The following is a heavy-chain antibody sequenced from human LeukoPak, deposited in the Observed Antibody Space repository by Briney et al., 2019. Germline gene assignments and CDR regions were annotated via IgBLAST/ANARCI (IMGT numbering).Heavy chain of an antibody. CDR1: GFTFSSYG. CDR3: AKSGYVFRNWFDP. Sequence: QSGRSLRLSCAASGFTFSSYGMHWVRQAPGKGLEWVAIISFDGNNKYYADTVKGRFTVSRDNSKNTLYLQMNSLRAEDTALYYCAKSGYVFRNWFDPWGQGTLVTVSS. V-gene: IGHV3-30*18. D-gene: IGHD3-3*01. CDR2: ISFDGNNK. J-gene: IGHJ5*02.